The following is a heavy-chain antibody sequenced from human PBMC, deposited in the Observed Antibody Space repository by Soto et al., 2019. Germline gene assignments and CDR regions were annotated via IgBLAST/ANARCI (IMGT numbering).Heavy chain of an antibody. J-gene: IGHJ6*02. Sequence: GASVKVSCKASGYTFTSYAMHWVRQAPGQRLEWMGWINAGNGNTKYSQKFQGRVTMTRDTSTSTVYMELSSLRSEDTAVYYCARDRVHSTTFYYYYGMDVWGQGTTVTVSS. D-gene: IGHD6-13*01. CDR3: ARDRVHSTTFYYYYGMDV. CDR1: GYTFTSYA. V-gene: IGHV1-3*01. CDR2: INAGNGNT.